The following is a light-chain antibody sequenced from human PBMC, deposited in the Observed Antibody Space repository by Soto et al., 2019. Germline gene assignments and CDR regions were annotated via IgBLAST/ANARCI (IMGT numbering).Light chain of an antibody. CDR1: NSNIGAGYD. CDR2: GNS. J-gene: IGLJ3*02. CDR3: QSYDSSLRGGV. V-gene: IGLV1-40*01. Sequence: QSVLTQPPSVSGAPGQRVTISCTGYNSNIGAGYDVHWYQQLPGTAPKLLIYGNSNRPSGVPDRFSASKSGTSASLAITGLQAEDEADYYCQSYDSSLRGGVFGGGTKLTVL.